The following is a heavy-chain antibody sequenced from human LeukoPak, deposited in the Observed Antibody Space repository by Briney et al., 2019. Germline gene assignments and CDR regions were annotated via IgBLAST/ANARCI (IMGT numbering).Heavy chain of an antibody. Sequence: VASVKVSCKASGYTFTGYNMHWVRHAPGQGLEWMGWINPNSGGPNYAQKFHGRVTMTRHTSISAAYIELSRLRSVYTCVYSCVRDAFIGTFDYWGQGTLVSVSS. J-gene: IGHJ4*02. CDR2: INPNSGGP. D-gene: IGHD1-7*01. CDR1: GYTFTGYN. V-gene: IGHV1-2*02. CDR3: VRDAFIGTFDY.